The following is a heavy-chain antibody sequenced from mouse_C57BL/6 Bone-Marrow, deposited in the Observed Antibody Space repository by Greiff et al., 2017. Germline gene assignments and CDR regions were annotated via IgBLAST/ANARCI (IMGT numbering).Heavy chain of an antibody. V-gene: IGHV1-75*01. CDR3: ARENYLGPWFAY. CDR2: IFPGSGST. CDR1: GYTLTDYY. D-gene: IGHD4-1*01. J-gene: IGHJ3*01. Sequence: VQLVESGPELVKPGASVKISCKASGYTLTDYYRNWVKQRPGQGLEWIGWIFPGSGSTYYNEKFKGKATLTVDKSSSTAYMLLSSLPSEDSAVYFCARENYLGPWFAYWGQGTLVTVSA.